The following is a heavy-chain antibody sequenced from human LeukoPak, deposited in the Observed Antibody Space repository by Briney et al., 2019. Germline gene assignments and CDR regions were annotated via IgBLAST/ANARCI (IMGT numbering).Heavy chain of an antibody. D-gene: IGHD4-17*01. CDR1: GGSISSSSYY. V-gene: IGHV4-39*07. J-gene: IGHJ3*02. Sequence: PSQTLSLTCTVSGGSISSSSYYWGWIRQPPGKGLEWIGSIYYSGSTYYNPSLKSRVTISVDTSKNQFSLKLSSVTAADTAVYYCARDDYGDYWFDAFDIWGQGTMVTVSS. CDR2: IYYSGST. CDR3: ARDDYGDYWFDAFDI.